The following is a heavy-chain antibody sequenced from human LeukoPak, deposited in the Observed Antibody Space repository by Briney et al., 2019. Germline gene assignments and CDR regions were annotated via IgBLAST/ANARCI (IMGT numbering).Heavy chain of an antibody. V-gene: IGHV3-7*01. CDR2: IKQDKSEK. CDR3: ARLREIPVFGVVTKSTSYFDY. CDR1: GFTFSSYG. Sequence: PGGSLRLSCAASGFTFSSYGMHWVRQAPGKGLEWVANIKQDKSEKYYVDSVKGRFTISRDNAKNSLYLQMSSLSAEDTAVYYCARLREIPVFGVVTKSTSYFDYWGQGTLVTVSS. D-gene: IGHD3-3*01. J-gene: IGHJ4*02.